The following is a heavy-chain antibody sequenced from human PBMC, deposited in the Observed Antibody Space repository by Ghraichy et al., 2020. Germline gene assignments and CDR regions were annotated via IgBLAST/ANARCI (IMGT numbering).Heavy chain of an antibody. CDR3: ARDRPRYSSSSYYYYGMDV. Sequence: SQTLSLTCTVSGGSISSYYWSWIRQPPGKGLEWIGYIYYSGSTNYNPSLKSRVTISVDTSKNQFSLKLSSVTAADTAVYYCARDRPRYSSSSYYYYGMDVWGQGTTVTVSS. CDR1: GGSISSYY. V-gene: IGHV4-59*01. J-gene: IGHJ6*02. CDR2: IYYSGST. D-gene: IGHD6-6*01.